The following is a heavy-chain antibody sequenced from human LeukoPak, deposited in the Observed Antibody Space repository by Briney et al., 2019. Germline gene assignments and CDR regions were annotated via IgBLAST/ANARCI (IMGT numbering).Heavy chain of an antibody. V-gene: IGHV4-39*01. CDR1: GASISGSCYY. D-gene: IGHD5-24*01. CDR2: IHSSGNT. CDR3: ARPAGWLPRYYFEY. J-gene: IGHJ4*02. Sequence: SETLSLTCTVSGASISGSCYYWSWIRQPPGQGLEWIGTIHSSGNTYYNPSLKSRVTISVDTSKNQFSLKLSSVTAADTAVYYCARPAGWLPRYYFEYWGQGTLVTVSS.